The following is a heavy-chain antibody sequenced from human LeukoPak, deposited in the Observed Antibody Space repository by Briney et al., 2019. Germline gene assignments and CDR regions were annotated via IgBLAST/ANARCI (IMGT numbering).Heavy chain of an antibody. CDR2: ISGSGGST. D-gene: IGHD2-2*01. J-gene: IGHJ4*02. CDR3: AKDHRIYCSSTSCPPFDY. V-gene: IGHV3-23*01. Sequence: GGSLRLSCAASGFTFSSYAMSWVRQAPGKGLEWVSAISGSGGSTYYADSVKGRFTISRDNPKNTLYLQMNSLRAEDTAVYYCAKDHRIYCSSTSCPPFDYWGQGTLVTVSS. CDR1: GFTFSSYA.